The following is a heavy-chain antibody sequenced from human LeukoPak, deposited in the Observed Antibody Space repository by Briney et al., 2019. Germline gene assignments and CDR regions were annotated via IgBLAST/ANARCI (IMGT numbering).Heavy chain of an antibody. D-gene: IGHD2-2*01. V-gene: IGHV4-4*07. CDR3: ARGVGYCSSTSCHRAGYWYFDL. CDR2: IYTSGST. CDR1: GGSTSSYY. J-gene: IGHJ2*01. Sequence: PSETLSLTCTVFGGSTSSYYWSWIRQPAGKGLEWIGRIYTSGSTNYNPSLKSRVTMSVDTSKNQFSLKLSSVTAADTAVYYCARGVGYCSSTSCHRAGYWYFDLWGRGTLVTVSS.